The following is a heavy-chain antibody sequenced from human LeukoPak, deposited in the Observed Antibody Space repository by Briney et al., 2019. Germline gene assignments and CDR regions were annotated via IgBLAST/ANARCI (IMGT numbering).Heavy chain of an antibody. D-gene: IGHD3-10*01. CDR3: AREQGVTVGYWFDP. CDR2: IIPILGIA. Sequence: SVKVSCKASGGTFSSYAISWVRQAPGQGLEWMGRIIPILGIANYAQKFQGRVTITADKSTSTAYMELSSLRSEDTAVYYCAREQGVTVGYWFDPWGQGTLATVSS. V-gene: IGHV1-69*04. CDR1: GGTFSSYA. J-gene: IGHJ5*02.